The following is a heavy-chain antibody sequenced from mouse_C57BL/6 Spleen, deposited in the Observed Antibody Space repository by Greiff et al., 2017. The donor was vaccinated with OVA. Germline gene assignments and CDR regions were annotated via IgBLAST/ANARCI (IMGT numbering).Heavy chain of an antibody. CDR1: GYTFTDYE. Sequence: QVQLKESGAELVRPGASVTLSCKASGYTFTDYEMHWVKQTPVHGLEWIGAIDPETGGTAYNQKFKGKAILTADKSSSTAYMELRSLTSEYSAIYYCTSGCRYFAYWGQGTTLTVSS. CDR3: TSGCRYFAY. D-gene: IGHD6-1*01. CDR2: IDPETGGT. V-gene: IGHV1-15*01. J-gene: IGHJ2*01.